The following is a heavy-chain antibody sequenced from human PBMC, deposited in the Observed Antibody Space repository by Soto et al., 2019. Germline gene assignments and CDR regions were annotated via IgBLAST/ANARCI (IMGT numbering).Heavy chain of an antibody. D-gene: IGHD2-2*01. J-gene: IGHJ6*02. CDR3: AKGDCISTSCYSYYYYGRDV. CDR1: GFTFDDYA. Sequence: EVQLVESGGGLVQPGRSLRLSCAASGFTFDDYAMHWVRQAPGKGLEWVSGISWNSGSIGYADSVKGRFTISRDNAKNSLYLQMNSLRAEDTALYYCAKGDCISTSCYSYYYYGRDVWGQGTTVTVSS. CDR2: ISWNSGSI. V-gene: IGHV3-9*01.